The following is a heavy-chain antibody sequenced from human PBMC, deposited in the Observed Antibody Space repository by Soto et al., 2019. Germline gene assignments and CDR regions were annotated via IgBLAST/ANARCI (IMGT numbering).Heavy chain of an antibody. D-gene: IGHD3-22*01. CDR1: GFTFSSYG. Sequence: QVQLVESGGGVVQPGRSLRLSCAASGFTFSSYGMHWVRRAPGKGLEWVAVIWYDGSNKYYADSVKGRFTISRDNSKNTLYLQMNSLRAEDTAVYYCARSYDSSGYLDYWGQGTLVTVSS. J-gene: IGHJ4*02. V-gene: IGHV3-33*01. CDR2: IWYDGSNK. CDR3: ARSYDSSGYLDY.